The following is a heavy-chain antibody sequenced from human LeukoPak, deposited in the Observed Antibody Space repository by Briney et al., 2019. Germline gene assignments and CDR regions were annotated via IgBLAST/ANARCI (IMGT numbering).Heavy chain of an antibody. CDR3: AKSAKYYYDSSGSRGAFDI. CDR2: ISSSGSTI. Sequence: PGGALRLSCAASGFTCSDYYMSWIRQAPGKGLEWVSYISSSGSTIYYADSVKGRFTISRDNAKNSLYLQMNSLRAEDTAVYYCAKSAKYYYDSSGSRGAFDIWGQGTMVTVSS. J-gene: IGHJ3*02. CDR1: GFTCSDYY. V-gene: IGHV3-11*01. D-gene: IGHD3-22*01.